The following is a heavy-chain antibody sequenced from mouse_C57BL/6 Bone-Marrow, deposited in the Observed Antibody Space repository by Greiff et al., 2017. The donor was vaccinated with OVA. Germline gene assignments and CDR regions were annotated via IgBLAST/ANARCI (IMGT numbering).Heavy chain of an antibody. D-gene: IGHD3-2*02. V-gene: IGHV1-56*01. CDR3: AREGDSSGSYYFDH. Sequence: VQLQQSGPELVRPGASVKISCKAPGYTFTSHWMQWVRPRPGQGLEWIGEIFPGSGSTYYNEKFKGKATLTVDTSSSTAYMQLSSLTSEDSAVYFCAREGDSSGSYYFDHWGKGTTLTVSS. J-gene: IGHJ2*01. CDR2: IFPGSGST. CDR1: GYTFTSHW.